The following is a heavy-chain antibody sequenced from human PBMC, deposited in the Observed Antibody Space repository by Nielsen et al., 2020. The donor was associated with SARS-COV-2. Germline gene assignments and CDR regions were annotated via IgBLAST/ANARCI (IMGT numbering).Heavy chain of an antibody. Sequence: SVKVSCKASGGTFGSDAFSWVRQAPGNGLEGVGGVIMVFDTANYAQKFQDRATITADESTNTVYMELSSLRSDDTAVYYCERVKGDPLSMAGLDSWGQGTLVTVSS. D-gene: IGHD6-19*01. V-gene: IGHV1-69*13. J-gene: IGHJ4*02. CDR3: ERVKGDPLSMAGLDS. CDR2: VIMVFDTA. CDR1: GGTFGSDA.